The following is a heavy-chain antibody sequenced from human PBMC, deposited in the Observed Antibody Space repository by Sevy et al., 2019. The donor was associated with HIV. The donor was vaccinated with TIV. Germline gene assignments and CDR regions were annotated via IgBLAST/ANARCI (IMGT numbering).Heavy chain of an antibody. V-gene: IGHV3-23*01. J-gene: IGHJ4*02. CDR2: ISGSGGSGDKT. D-gene: IGHD3-22*01. CDR1: GFTFSNYA. Sequence: GGSLRLSCAASGFTFSNYAMNWVRQAPGKGLEWVSGISGSGGSGDKTKYANTVKGRFTIYRDDSKNSLYLQLNSQRAEDTAIYYCARKYDSSGYFDYWGQGTLVTVSS. CDR3: ARKYDSSGYFDY.